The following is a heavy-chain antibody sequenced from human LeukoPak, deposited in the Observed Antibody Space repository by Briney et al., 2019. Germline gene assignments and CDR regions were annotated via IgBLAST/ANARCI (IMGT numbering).Heavy chain of an antibody. D-gene: IGHD1-14*01. CDR2: ITSSGGST. CDR1: GFTFSNGD. J-gene: IGHJ4*01. CDR3: AKASTGSPHD. Sequence: GGSLRLSCAASGFTFSNGDMSWVRQAPGRGLEWVSTITSSGGSTYYADSAKGRFTISRDNSKNTLYLQMSSLRAEDTAVYYCAKASTGSPHDWGEGALVTVSS. V-gene: IGHV3-23*01.